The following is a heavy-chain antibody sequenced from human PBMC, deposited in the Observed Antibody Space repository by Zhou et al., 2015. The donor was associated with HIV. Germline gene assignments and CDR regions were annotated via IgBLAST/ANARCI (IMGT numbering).Heavy chain of an antibody. V-gene: IGHV1-18*01. Sequence: QVQLEQSAAEVKPPGASVKVSCRTSGYTFTDYGVTWVRQAPGQGLEWMGWISTHNGNMNFAQMFQDRVSLTTDTSTGTVYMELRSLTSDDTAMYYCARGTYGDSWGQGTLVTVSA. J-gene: IGHJ5*01. CDR3: ARGTYGDS. CDR1: GYTFTDYG. D-gene: IGHD1-7*01. CDR2: ISTHNGNM.